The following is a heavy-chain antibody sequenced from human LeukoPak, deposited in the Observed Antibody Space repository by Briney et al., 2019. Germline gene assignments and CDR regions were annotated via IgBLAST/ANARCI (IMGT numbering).Heavy chain of an antibody. V-gene: IGHV1-46*01. CDR2: INPSGGST. CDR3: AREPSIAVAGNYYYYGMDV. Sequence: GASVKVSCKASGYTFTSYYVHWVRQAPGQGLEWMGIINPSGGSTSYAQKFQGRVTMTRDTSTSTVYMELSSLRSEDTAVYYCAREPSIAVAGNYYYYGMDVWGQGTTVTVSS. D-gene: IGHD6-19*01. J-gene: IGHJ6*02. CDR1: GYTFTSYY.